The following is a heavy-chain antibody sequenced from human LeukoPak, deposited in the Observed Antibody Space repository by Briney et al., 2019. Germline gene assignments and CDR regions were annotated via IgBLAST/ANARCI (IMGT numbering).Heavy chain of an antibody. Sequence: ASVKVSCKASGYTFTSYYMHWVRQAPGQGLEWMGIINPSGGSTSYAQKFQGRVTMTRDTSTSTVYMELSSLRSEDTAVYYCAKEGPYAVGATGPNWFDPWGQGTLVTVSS. V-gene: IGHV1-46*01. J-gene: IGHJ5*02. D-gene: IGHD1-26*01. CDR1: GYTFTSYY. CDR3: AKEGPYAVGATGPNWFDP. CDR2: INPSGGST.